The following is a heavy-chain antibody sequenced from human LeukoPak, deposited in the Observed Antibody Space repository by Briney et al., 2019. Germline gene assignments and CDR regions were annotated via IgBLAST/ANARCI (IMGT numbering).Heavy chain of an antibody. Sequence: GGSLRLSCAASGFTFSSYGMHWVRQAPGKGLEWVAVISYDGSNKYYADSVKGRFTISRDNSKNTLYLQMNSLRAEDTAVYYCAKEPVVPAAMFSYWGQGTLVTVSS. D-gene: IGHD2-2*01. CDR1: GFTFSSYG. CDR2: ISYDGSNK. V-gene: IGHV3-30*18. J-gene: IGHJ4*02. CDR3: AKEPVVPAAMFSY.